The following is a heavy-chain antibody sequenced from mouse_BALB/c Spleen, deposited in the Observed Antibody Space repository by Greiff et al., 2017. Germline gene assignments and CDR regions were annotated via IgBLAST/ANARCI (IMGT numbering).Heavy chain of an antibody. V-gene: IGHV5-17*02. CDR1: GFTFSSFG. D-gene: IGHD2-1*01. Sequence: EVQGVESGGGLVQPGGSRKLSCAASGFTFSSFGMHWVRQAPEKGLEWVAYISSGSSTIYYADTVKGRFTISRDNPKNTLFLQMTSLRSEDTAMYYCARNYGNYEGYYFDYWGQGTTLTVSS. J-gene: IGHJ2*01. CDR2: ISSGSSTI. CDR3: ARNYGNYEGYYFDY.